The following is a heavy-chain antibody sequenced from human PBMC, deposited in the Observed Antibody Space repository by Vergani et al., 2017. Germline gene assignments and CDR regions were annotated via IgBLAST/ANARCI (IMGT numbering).Heavy chain of an antibody. D-gene: IGHD6-19*01. CDR1: GFIFSSYA. V-gene: IGHV3-23*01. J-gene: IGHJ3*02. CDR3: ARVGRSAVAGTFGAFDM. Sequence: EVQLLESGGALVQPGKSLRLSCAASGFIFSSYAMTWVRQAPGKGLEWVSSISASDGNTYYADSVKGRVTISRDKSKNTLYLQMNSLRAEDTAVYYCARVGRSAVAGTFGAFDMWGQGIKVTVSS. CDR2: ISASDGNT.